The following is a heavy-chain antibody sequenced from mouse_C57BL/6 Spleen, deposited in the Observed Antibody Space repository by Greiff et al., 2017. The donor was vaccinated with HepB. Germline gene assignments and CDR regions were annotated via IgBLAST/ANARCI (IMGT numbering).Heavy chain of an antibody. CDR2: ISDGGSYT. CDR3: ARDKAPPGYFDY. V-gene: IGHV5-4*01. Sequence: EVKLVESGGGLVKPGGSLKLSCAASGFTFSSYAMSWVRQTPEKRLEWVATISDGGSYTYYPDNVKGRFTISRDNAKNNLYLQMSHLKSEDTAMYYGARDKAPPGYFDYWGQGTTLTVSS. J-gene: IGHJ2*01. CDR1: GFTFSSYA.